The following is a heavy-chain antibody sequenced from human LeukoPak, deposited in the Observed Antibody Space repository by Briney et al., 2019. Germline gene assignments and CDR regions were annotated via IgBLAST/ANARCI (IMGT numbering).Heavy chain of an antibody. CDR3: TSYYLYLFDY. J-gene: IGHJ4*02. CDR1: GYSISSGYY. Sequence: PSETLSLTCAVSGYSISSGYYWGWIRQPPGKGLEWVSAISGSGGSTYYADSVKGRFTISRDNSKNTLYLQMNSLRAEDTAVYYCTSYYLYLFDYWGQGTLVTVSS. CDR2: ISGSGGST. V-gene: IGHV3-23*01. D-gene: IGHD2-21*01.